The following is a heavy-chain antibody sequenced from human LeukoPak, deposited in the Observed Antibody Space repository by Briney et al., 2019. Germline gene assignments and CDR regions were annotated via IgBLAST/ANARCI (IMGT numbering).Heavy chain of an antibody. CDR3: TRDSRGSFDY. Sequence: GGSLRLSCAASGFIFSNYVMTWVRLAPGRGLEWVGFIRSKAYSGTTEYAASVKGRFTISRDDSKSIAYLQMNSLKTEDTAVYYCTRDSRGSFDYWGQGTLVTVSS. CDR2: IRSKAYSGTT. V-gene: IGHV3-49*04. CDR1: GFIFSNYV. J-gene: IGHJ4*02. D-gene: IGHD3-10*01.